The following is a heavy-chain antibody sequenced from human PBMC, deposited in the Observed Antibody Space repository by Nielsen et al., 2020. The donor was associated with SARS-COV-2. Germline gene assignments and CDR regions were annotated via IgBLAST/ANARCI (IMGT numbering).Heavy chain of an antibody. D-gene: IGHD3/OR15-3a*01. Sequence: SETLSLTCAVSGGSISSSNWWSWVRQPPGKGLEWIGEIYHSESTNYNPSLKSRVTISVGKSKNQFSLKLSSVTAADTAVYYCARQELDGGWFDPWGQGTLVTVSS. CDR1: GGSISSSNW. J-gene: IGHJ5*02. CDR2: IYHSEST. CDR3: ARQELDGGWFDP. V-gene: IGHV4-4*02.